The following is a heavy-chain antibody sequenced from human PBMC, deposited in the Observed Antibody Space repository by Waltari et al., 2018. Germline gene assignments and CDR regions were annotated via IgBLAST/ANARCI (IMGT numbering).Heavy chain of an antibody. Sequence: EVQLVQSGAEVKKPGATVKISCKVSGYTFTDYYMHWVQQAPGKGLEWMGLVDPEDGETIYAEKFQGRVTITADTSTDTAYMELSSLRSEDTAVYYCATMNCSGGSCYSNDYYYYYMDVWGKGTTVTVSS. CDR1: GYTFTDYY. CDR3: ATMNCSGGSCYSNDYYYYYMDV. CDR2: VDPEDGET. D-gene: IGHD2-15*01. V-gene: IGHV1-69-2*01. J-gene: IGHJ6*03.